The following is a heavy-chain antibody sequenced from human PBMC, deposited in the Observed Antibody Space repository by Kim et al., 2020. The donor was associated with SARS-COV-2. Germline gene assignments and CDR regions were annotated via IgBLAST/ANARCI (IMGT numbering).Heavy chain of an antibody. V-gene: IGHV4-39*01. CDR1: GGSISSSSYY. D-gene: IGHD3-10*01. CDR2: IYYSGST. J-gene: IGHJ4*02. Sequence: SETLSLTCTVSGGSISSSSYYWGWIRQPPGKGLEWIGSIYYSGSTYYNPSLKSRVTISVDTSKNQFSLKLSSVTAADTAVYYCARHGGDGHGSYYFDYWGQGTLVTVSS. CDR3: ARHGGDGHGSYYFDY.